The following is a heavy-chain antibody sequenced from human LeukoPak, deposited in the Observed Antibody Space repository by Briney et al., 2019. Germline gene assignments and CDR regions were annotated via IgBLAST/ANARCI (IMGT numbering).Heavy chain of an antibody. CDR2: SYYSGST. Sequence: PLETLSLTCTVSGGSMNNYYWNWIRQPPGKGLEWIGYSYYSGSTNYNPSLKSRVNISVDTSKNQFSLNLSSVTAADTAVYYCARLGSVAMPFDYWGQGTLVTVSS. V-gene: IGHV4-59*08. J-gene: IGHJ4*02. D-gene: IGHD2-2*01. CDR1: GGSMNNYY. CDR3: ARLGSVAMPFDY.